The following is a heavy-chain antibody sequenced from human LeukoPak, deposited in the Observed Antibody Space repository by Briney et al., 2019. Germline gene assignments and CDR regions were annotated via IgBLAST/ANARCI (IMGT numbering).Heavy chain of an antibody. CDR3: ARRASLAGYYFDY. D-gene: IGHD6-19*01. J-gene: IGHJ4*02. CDR1: GYSFTNYW. CDR2: IYPDDSDT. Sequence: GESLKICCKGSGYSFTNYWIGWVRQMPGKGLEWMGIIYPDDSDTRYSPSFQGQVTISADKSISTAYLQWSSLKASDTAMYYCARRASLAGYYFDYWGQGTLVTVSS. V-gene: IGHV5-51*01.